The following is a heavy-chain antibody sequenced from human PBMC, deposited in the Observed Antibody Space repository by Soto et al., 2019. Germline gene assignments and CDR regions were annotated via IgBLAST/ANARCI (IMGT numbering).Heavy chain of an antibody. CDR2: ISGGGGAT. CDR1: GFTFSSHV. CDR3: ARGPRAPPPHDYGMDV. V-gene: IGHV3-23*01. Sequence: EVQLLESGGDLVQPGGSLRLSCAASGFTFSSHVMNWVRQAPGKGLEWVAAISGGGGATYYGDSVEGRFTMSRENSKNTLYLQMNSLRAEDTAVYYCARGPRAPPPHDYGMDVWGQGTTVTVSS. J-gene: IGHJ6*02.